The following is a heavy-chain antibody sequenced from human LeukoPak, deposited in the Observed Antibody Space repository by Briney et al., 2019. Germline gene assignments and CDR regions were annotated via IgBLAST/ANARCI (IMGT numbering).Heavy chain of an antibody. CDR3: ARGGNYYDSSGYYWNWYFDL. D-gene: IGHD3-22*01. CDR2: ISSSGSTI. Sequence: GGSLRLSCAASGFTFSSYEMNWGRQAPGKGLEWVSYISSSGSTIYYADSVKGRFTISRANAKNSLYLQMNSLRAEDTAVYYCARGGNYYDSSGYYWNWYFDLWGRGTLVTVSS. V-gene: IGHV3-48*03. J-gene: IGHJ2*01. CDR1: GFTFSSYE.